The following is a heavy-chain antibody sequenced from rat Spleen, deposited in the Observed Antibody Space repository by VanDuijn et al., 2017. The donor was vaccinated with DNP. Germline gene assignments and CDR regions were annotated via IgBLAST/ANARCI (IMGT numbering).Heavy chain of an antibody. D-gene: IGHD1-4*01. CDR2: VQSGGST. J-gene: IGHJ3*01. CDR1: GFSLTSYH. Sequence: QVQLKESGPGLVQPSQTLSLTCTVSGFSLTSYHVHWVRQPPGKGLEWMGRVQSGGSTDYNSGLESRLSIRRDTSKSQVFLEMNSLQTEDTAMYFCARSHSTGLTWFAYWGQGTLVTVSS. V-gene: IGHV2-27*01. CDR3: ARSHSTGLTWFAY.